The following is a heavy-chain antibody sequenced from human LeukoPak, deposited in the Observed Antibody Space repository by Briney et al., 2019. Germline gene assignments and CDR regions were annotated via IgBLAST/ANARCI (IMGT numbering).Heavy chain of an antibody. CDR2: IYYSGTT. CDR3: AKGAGGFSYYNWFDP. V-gene: IGHV4-39*07. D-gene: IGHD5-18*01. J-gene: IGHJ5*02. Sequence: SETLSLTCTVSGDSISGFTYYWGWIRQPPGKGLEWIGSIYYSGTTHYSPSLESRVTISVDTSKNQFSLKLASVTAADTAIYYCAKGAGGFSYYNWFDPWGQGTLVTVSS. CDR1: GDSISGFTYY.